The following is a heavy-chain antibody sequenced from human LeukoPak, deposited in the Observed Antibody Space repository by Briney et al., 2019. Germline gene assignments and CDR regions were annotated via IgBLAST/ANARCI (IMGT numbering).Heavy chain of an antibody. CDR3: ARERALLTGSSGYYYDFDY. V-gene: IGHV6-1*01. J-gene: IGHJ4*02. Sequence: SQTLSLTCAISGDSVSSNSAAWNWIRQSPSRGLEWLGRTYYRSKWYNDYAVSVKSRITINPDTSKNQFSLQLNSVTPEDTAVYYCARERALLTGSSGYYYDFDYWGQGTLVTVSS. CDR2: TYYRSKWYN. D-gene: IGHD3-22*01. CDR1: GDSVSSNSAA.